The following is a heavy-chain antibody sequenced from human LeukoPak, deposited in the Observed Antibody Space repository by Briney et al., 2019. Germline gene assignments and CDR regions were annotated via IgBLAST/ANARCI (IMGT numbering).Heavy chain of an antibody. CDR2: IYFSRST. J-gene: IGHJ4*02. CDR3: ASASGIPGSFYFDY. CDR1: GVSISNHY. V-gene: IGHV4-59*11. Sequence: PSETLSLTCTVSGVSISNHYWSWIRLPPGKGLQYIGYIYFSRSTHSNPSLESRVTISVDTSKNQMSLKLNSVTAADTAVYYCASASGIPGSFYFDYWGQGTLVTVSS.